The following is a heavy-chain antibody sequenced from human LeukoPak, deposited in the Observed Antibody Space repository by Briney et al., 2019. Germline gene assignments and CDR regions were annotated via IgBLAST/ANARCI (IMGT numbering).Heavy chain of an antibody. V-gene: IGHV3-23*01. CDR3: AKDFSGSYDY. J-gene: IGHJ4*02. CDR1: GFTFSIYG. Sequence: GGSLRLSCAASGFTFSIYGMSWVRQAPGKGLEWVSAISGSGDSTYYADSVKGRFTISRDNSKNTLYLQMDSLRVEDTAIYYCAKDFSGSYDYWGQGTLVTVSS. CDR2: ISGSGDST. D-gene: IGHD1-26*01.